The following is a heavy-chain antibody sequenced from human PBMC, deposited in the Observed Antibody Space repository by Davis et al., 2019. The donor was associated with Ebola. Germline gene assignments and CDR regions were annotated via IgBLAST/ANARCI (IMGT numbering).Heavy chain of an antibody. CDR2: ISSDGSYI. CDR1: GFTFSQYA. CDR3: ARDGENYSDLDY. J-gene: IGHJ4*01. Sequence: GESLKISCVASGFTFSQYAMTWVRQAPGKGLEWVSSISSDGSYIFYADSAKGRFSISSDNAKNSLDLQMNSLKAEDTAVYYCARDGENYSDLDYWGQGTLVTVSS. D-gene: IGHD3-10*01. V-gene: IGHV3-21*01.